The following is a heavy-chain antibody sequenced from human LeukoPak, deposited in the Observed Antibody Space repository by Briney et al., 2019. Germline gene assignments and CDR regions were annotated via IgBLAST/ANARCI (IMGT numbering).Heavy chain of an antibody. CDR1: GFTFSSYA. V-gene: IGHV3-23*01. J-gene: IGHJ6*03. CDR2: ISGSGGST. D-gene: IGHD3/OR15-3a*01. Sequence: GGSLRLSCAASGFTFSSYAMSWVRQAPGKGLEWVSAISGSGGSTYYADSVKGRFTISRDNSKNTLYLQMNSLRAEDTAVYYCAKADFQTYYYYMDVWGKGTTVTVSS. CDR3: AKADFQTYYYYMDV.